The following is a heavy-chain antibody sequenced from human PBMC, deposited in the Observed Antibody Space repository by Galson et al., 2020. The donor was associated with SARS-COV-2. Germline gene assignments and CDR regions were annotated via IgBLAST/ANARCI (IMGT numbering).Heavy chain of an antibody. J-gene: IGHJ5*02. CDR3: ARESWGSLDP. V-gene: IGHV3-11*01. CDR1: GFTLSDAH. Sequence: AGSLTPSCAASGFTLSDAHTTCNRQAPRNGLEWNSYIINRGDTIYYADSVKGRFTISRDNSNNLLYLQMNSRRVEDTAMYYCARESWGSLDPWGQGTLVNVST. CDR2: IINRGDTI. D-gene: IGHD3-16*01.